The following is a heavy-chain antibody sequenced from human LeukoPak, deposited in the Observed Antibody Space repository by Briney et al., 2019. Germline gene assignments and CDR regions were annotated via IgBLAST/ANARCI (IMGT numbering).Heavy chain of an antibody. CDR3: ARRDGNLATYYFDY. V-gene: IGHV4-59*01. Sequence: SETLSLTCTVSGGSISSYYWSWIRQPPGKGLEWIGYIYYSGSTNYNPSLKSRVTISVDTSKNQFSLKLSSVTAADTAVYYCARRDGNLATYYFDYWGQGTLVTVSS. J-gene: IGHJ4*02. CDR2: IYYSGST. CDR1: GGSISSYY. D-gene: IGHD1-26*01.